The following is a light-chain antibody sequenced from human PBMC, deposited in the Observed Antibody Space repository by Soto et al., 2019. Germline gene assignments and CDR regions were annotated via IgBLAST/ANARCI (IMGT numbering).Light chain of an antibody. J-gene: IGKJ4*01. V-gene: IGKV3-11*01. CDR3: QQRFSWPLT. CDR2: DVS. CDR1: QNIGRY. Sequence: EIVLTQSPATLSLSPGERATLSCRASQNIGRYLAWYQQTPGQVPRLLIYDVSDRATGIPARFSGSGSGTDFTLTSSSLEPEDFAVYHCQQRFSWPLTFGGGTKVEIK.